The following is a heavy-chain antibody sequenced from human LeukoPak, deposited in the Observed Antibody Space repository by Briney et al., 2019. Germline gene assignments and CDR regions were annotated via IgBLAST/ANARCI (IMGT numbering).Heavy chain of an antibody. CDR1: GFTFSSYE. CDR2: ISSSGSTI. V-gene: IGHV3-48*03. D-gene: IGHD6-19*01. J-gene: IGHJ4*02. Sequence: GGSLRLSCAASGFTFSSYEMNWXRQAPGKXXEXXXXISSSGSTIYYADSVKGRFTXSRDNAKNSLYLQMNSLRAEDTAVYYCARVLRYSSGWTALDSWGQGTLVTVSS. CDR3: ARVLRYSSGWTALDS.